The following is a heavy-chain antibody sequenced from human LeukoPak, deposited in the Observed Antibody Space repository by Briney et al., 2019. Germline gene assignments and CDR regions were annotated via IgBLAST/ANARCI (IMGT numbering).Heavy chain of an antibody. Sequence: ASVKVSCKTSGYTFTKNGISWVRQAPGQGPEWMGWISVYDGNTNYAQKLQDRLTLTTDTSTDTAHMELRSLRSDDTAVYYCVRAWGDRSGYYRYWGQGTLVTVSS. D-gene: IGHD3-22*01. J-gene: IGHJ4*02. CDR1: GYTFTKNG. CDR2: ISVYDGNT. V-gene: IGHV1-18*01. CDR3: VRAWGDRSGYYRY.